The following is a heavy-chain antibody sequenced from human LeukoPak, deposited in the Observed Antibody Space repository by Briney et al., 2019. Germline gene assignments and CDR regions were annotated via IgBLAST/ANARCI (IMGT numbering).Heavy chain of an antibody. D-gene: IGHD6-13*01. CDR1: GSTPISSD. J-gene: IGHJ4*02. V-gene: IGHV3-21*04. Sequence: PGGSLRLSCTVSGSTPISSDRHWVRQAPGKALEWISAISGGIYYADSVKGRFTISRDNAKKSLYLQMNSLRADDTAVYYCARASGSSWYLVDNWGQGTLVTVSS. CDR3: ARASGSSWYLVDN. CDR2: ISGGI.